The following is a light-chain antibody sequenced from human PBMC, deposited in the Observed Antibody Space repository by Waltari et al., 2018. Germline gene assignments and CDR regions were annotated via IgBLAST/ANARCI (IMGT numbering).Light chain of an antibody. Sequence: QSALTQPASVSGTPGQSITISCTGTTSDVGSYDLVSWYQQHPGEAPKLLFCEVFKRPSDISSRFSGSKSGSTAFLTISGLQPEDEADYYCCSYAGRGTYVFGSGTKVTVL. V-gene: IGLV2-23*02. J-gene: IGLJ1*01. CDR3: CSYAGRGTYV. CDR2: EVF. CDR1: TSDVGSYDL.